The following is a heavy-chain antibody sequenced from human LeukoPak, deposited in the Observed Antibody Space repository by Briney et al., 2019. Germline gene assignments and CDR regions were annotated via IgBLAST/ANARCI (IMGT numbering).Heavy chain of an antibody. CDR1: GFPFRDLY. CDR2: KSGDGSEK. J-gene: IGHJ5*02. CDR3: ARYYGSGSYNWFDP. Sequence: GGPLTLPCAPSGFPFRDLYMSWIRQAPGRAREGVQYKSGDGSEKYYVDSVKGRFTISRDNAKNSLYLQMNSLRAEDTAVYYCARYYGSGSYNWFDPWGQGTLVTVSS. D-gene: IGHD3-10*01. V-gene: IGHV3-7*01.